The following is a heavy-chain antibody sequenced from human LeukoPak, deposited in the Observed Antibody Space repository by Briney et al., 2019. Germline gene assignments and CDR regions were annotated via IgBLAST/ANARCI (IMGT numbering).Heavy chain of an antibody. CDR2: IIPILDVT. CDR1: GATFGKYA. V-gene: IGHV1-69*04. J-gene: IGHJ4*01. CDR3: ARDGVRGIITSDY. Sequence: GASVTVSCPASGATFGKYAISWVRQAPGQGREWMGRIIPILDVTSYAQKFQGRVTITADKSTNTVYMELSSLRSEDTAVYYCARDGVRGIITSDYCGPGTLVTVSS. D-gene: IGHD3-10*01.